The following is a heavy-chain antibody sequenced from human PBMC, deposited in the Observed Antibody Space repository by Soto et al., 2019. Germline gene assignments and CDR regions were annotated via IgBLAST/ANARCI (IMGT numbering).Heavy chain of an antibody. CDR3: VKSRSGANYDCFD. Sequence: PSGCLGLSCSASGFSFRSSSIRWGRKSPGKGLEYVSHMSSDGGRIYYADSVKGRFTISRDNSKSMRYLQMSSLRPDDSAVYYCVKSRSGANYDCFDWDQGPQVAVSS. CDR1: GFSFRSSS. V-gene: IGHV3-64D*06. D-gene: IGHD4-4*01. J-gene: IGHJ1*01. CDR2: MSSDGGRI.